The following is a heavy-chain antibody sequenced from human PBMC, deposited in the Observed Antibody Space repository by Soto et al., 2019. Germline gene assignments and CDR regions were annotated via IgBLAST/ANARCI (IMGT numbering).Heavy chain of an antibody. CDR2: ISSSSSYI. CDR1: GFTFSSYS. J-gene: IGHJ4*02. Sequence: ESGGGLVKPGGSLRLSCAASGFTFSSYSMNWVRQAPGKGLEWVSSISSSSSYIYYADSVKGRFTISRDNAKNSLYLQMNSLRAEDTAVYYCARPSLDDYYFDYWGQGTLVTVSS. D-gene: IGHD1-1*01. CDR3: ARPSLDDYYFDY. V-gene: IGHV3-21*01.